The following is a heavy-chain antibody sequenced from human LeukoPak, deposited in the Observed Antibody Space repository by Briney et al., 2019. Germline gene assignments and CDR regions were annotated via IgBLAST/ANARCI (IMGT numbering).Heavy chain of an antibody. CDR2: IYSDGSDT. J-gene: IGHJ3*01. V-gene: IGHV3-74*01. D-gene: IGHD3-10*01. CDR1: GFTFNTAW. Sequence: GESLKISCAASGFTFNTAWMHWVRQAPGKGLVWVSRIYSDGSDTTYADSVKGRFTISRDNARNTLYLQMSSLRAEDTAVYYCATDSGHAFSFWGQGTMVTVSS. CDR3: ATDSGHAFSF.